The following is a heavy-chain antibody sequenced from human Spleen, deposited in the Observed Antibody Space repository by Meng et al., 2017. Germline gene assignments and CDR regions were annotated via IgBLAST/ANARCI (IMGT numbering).Heavy chain of an antibody. J-gene: IGHJ3*02. CDR3: AMTPSASQDAFDI. Sequence: KVSCKGSGYSFTSYWIGWVRQRPGKGLEWMGIIYPGDSDTRYSPSFQGQVTISADKSISTAYLQWSSLKASDTAMYYCAMTPSASQDAFDIWGQGTMVTVSS. CDR2: IYPGDSDT. V-gene: IGHV5-51*01. CDR1: GYSFTSYW.